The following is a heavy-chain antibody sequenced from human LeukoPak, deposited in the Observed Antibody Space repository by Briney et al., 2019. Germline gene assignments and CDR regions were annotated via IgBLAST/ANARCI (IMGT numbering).Heavy chain of an antibody. Sequence: QPGGSLRLSCAASGFTFSSYEMNWVRQAPGKGLGWVSYISSSGSTIYYADSVKGRFTISRDNAKNSLYLQMNSLRAEDTAVYYCASYGYGYRSLDYWGQGTLVTVSS. V-gene: IGHV3-48*03. CDR2: ISSSGSTI. CDR3: ASYGYGYRSLDY. J-gene: IGHJ4*02. D-gene: IGHD5-18*01. CDR1: GFTFSSYE.